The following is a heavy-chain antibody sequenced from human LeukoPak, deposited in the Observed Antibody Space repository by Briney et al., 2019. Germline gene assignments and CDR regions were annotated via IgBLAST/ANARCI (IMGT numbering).Heavy chain of an antibody. Sequence: GGSLRLSCAASGFTFNTYSMSWVRQAPGKGLEWVSIISRTSESIFYADSVKGRFTISRDNSKNTLYLQMNSLRAEDTAVYYCARARSSYGYGDAFDIWGQGTMVTVSS. CDR3: ARARSSYGYGDAFDI. J-gene: IGHJ3*02. D-gene: IGHD5-18*01. V-gene: IGHV3-21*01. CDR1: GFTFNTYS. CDR2: ISRTSESI.